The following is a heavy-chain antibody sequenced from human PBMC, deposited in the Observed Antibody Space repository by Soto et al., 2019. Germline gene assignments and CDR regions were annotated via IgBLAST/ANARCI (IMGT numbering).Heavy chain of an antibody. Sequence: PSETLCLSCIVSGGSINSGLYSCTWIRQPTGKGLEWNGLMYHTGSTIYNPSIKSRVTISVDTSKNQFSLKLSSVTAADTAVYYCARSIDILTNYNAFDIWGQGTMVTVSS. CDR1: GGSINSGLYS. J-gene: IGHJ3*02. CDR2: MYHTGST. D-gene: IGHD3-9*01. V-gene: IGHV4-61*01. CDR3: ARSIDILTNYNAFDI.